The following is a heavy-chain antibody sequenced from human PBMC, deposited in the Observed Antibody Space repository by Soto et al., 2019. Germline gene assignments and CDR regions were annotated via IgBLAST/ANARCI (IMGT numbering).Heavy chain of an antibody. Sequence: GGSLRLSCAASGFSFSDHAMHWVRRAPGKGREWVALVAHDGTSKYYAGSVKGRFTISSDKSSNTLFLQMDSLDPEDTAVYYCARDNRITGIVAEIDRWGRGTLVTVSS. D-gene: IGHD1-20*01. V-gene: IGHV3-30*04. CDR1: GFSFSDHA. J-gene: IGHJ5*02. CDR2: VAHDGTSK. CDR3: ARDNRITGIVAEIDR.